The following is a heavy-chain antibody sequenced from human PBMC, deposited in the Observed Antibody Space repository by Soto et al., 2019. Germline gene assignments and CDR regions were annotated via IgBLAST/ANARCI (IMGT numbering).Heavy chain of an antibody. J-gene: IGHJ6*02. Sequence: QVHLQQWGAGLMKTSENLSLTCAVYGGSFSGYFWNWVRQPPGKGLEWIGEINHSGSTKYNPSLKSRVTLSVDTSKNQFSLRVFSVTAADTAVYYCARDLSGYYYGMDVWGQGTTVTLS. CDR3: ARDLSGYYYGMDV. V-gene: IGHV4-34*01. CDR1: GGSFSGYF. CDR2: INHSGST.